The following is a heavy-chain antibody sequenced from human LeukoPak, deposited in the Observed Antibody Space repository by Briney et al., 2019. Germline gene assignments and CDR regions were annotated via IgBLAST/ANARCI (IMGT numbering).Heavy chain of an antibody. CDR2: INHSGST. CDR1: GGSFSGYY. D-gene: IGHD6-13*01. V-gene: IGHV4-34*01. CDR3: ARGYSSNWNWFDP. J-gene: IGHJ5*02. Sequence: SETLSLTCAVYGGSFSGYYWSWIRQPPGKGLEWIGEINHSGSTNYNPSLKSRVTISVDTSKNQFSLKLISVTAADTAVYYCARGYSSNWNWFDPWGLGTLVTVSS.